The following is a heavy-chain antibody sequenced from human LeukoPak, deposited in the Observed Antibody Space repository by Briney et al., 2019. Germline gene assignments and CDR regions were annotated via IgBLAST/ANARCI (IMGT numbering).Heavy chain of an antibody. CDR3: AREGYEDAFDI. J-gene: IGHJ3*02. CDR1: GFTFSNYG. D-gene: IGHD3-3*01. Sequence: GGSLRLSCAASGFTFSNYGMHRVRQAPGKGLEWVAFIRHDATNKYYADSVKGRFTISRDNSKNTLYLQMNSLRAEDTAVYYCAREGYEDAFDIWGQGTMVTVSS. CDR2: IRHDATNK. V-gene: IGHV3-30*02.